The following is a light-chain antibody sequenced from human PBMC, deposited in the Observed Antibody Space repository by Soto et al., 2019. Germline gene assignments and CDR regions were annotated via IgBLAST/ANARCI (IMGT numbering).Light chain of an antibody. Sequence: LTQPASVSGSPGQSITISCTGTSSDVGGYDYVSWYQQHPGKAPKLMIYDVTNRPSGVSNRFSGSKSGNTASLTISGLQAEDEADYYCTSYASINTYVFGTGTKVTVL. CDR1: SSDVGGYDY. CDR2: DVT. CDR3: TSYASINTYV. V-gene: IGLV2-14*01. J-gene: IGLJ1*01.